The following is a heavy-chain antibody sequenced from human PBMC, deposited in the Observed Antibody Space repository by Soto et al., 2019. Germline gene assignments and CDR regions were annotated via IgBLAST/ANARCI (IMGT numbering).Heavy chain of an antibody. CDR1: GFTFGSYG. D-gene: IGHD2-15*01. Sequence: PGGSLRLSCAASGFTFGSYGIYWARQAPGKGLEWVAVIWYDGSNKYYADSVKGRFTVSRDNSKNTVYLQMNSLRAEDTAVYYCARQVVVSATRYNWFDPWGQGTLVTVSS. J-gene: IGHJ5*02. CDR3: ARQVVVSATRYNWFDP. CDR2: IWYDGSNK. V-gene: IGHV3-33*01.